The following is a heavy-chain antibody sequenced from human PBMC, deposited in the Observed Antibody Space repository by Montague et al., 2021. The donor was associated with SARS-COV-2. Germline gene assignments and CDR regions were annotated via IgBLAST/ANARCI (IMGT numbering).Heavy chain of an antibody. Sequence: QSGAEVKKSGESLKISCKGSGYSFTSYWIGWVRQMPGKGLEWMGIIYPGDSDTRYSPSFQGQVTISADKSISTAYLQWSSLKASDTAMYYCARRRGLEDYYYNSGSYAFDVWGQGTMVTVSS. V-gene: IGHV5-51*01. CDR2: IYPGDSDT. CDR3: ARRRGLEDYYYNSGSYAFDV. J-gene: IGHJ3*01. D-gene: IGHD3-10*01. CDR1: GYSFTSYW.